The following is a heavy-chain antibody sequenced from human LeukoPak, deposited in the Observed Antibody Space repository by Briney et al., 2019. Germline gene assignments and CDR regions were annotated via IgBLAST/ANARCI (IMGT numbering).Heavy chain of an antibody. V-gene: IGHV3-7*01. D-gene: IGHD3-3*01. J-gene: IGHJ4*02. CDR1: GFTFSSYW. Sequence: GGSLRLSCAASGFTFSSYWMSWVRQAPGKGLEWVTNIKQDGSEKYYVDSVKGRFTISRDNAKNSLYLQMNSLRAEDTAVYYCARDHGPTYYDFWSGPSSFDYWGQGTLVTVSS. CDR3: ARDHGPTYYDFWSGPSSFDY. CDR2: IKQDGSEK.